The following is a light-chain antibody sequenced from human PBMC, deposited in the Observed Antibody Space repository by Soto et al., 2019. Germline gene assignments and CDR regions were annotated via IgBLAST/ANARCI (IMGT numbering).Light chain of an antibody. CDR1: SSDVGGYNY. V-gene: IGLV2-14*01. J-gene: IGLJ3*02. Sequence: QSALTQPASVSGSPGQSITISCTGTSSDVGGYNYVSWYQQHPGKAPKLMIYEVTNRPSGVPDRFSGSKSGTSASLAISGLQSEDEADYYCAAWDDSLNGRVFGGGTKLTVL. CDR3: AAWDDSLNGRV. CDR2: EVT.